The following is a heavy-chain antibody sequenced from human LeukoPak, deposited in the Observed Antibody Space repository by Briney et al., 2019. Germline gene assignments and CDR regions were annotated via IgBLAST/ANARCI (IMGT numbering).Heavy chain of an antibody. D-gene: IGHD6-19*01. Sequence: ASVKVSCKASGYTFTGYYMHWVRQAPGQGLEWMGWINPNSGATDYAQNFQGRVTMTRDTSISTAYMELTWPSSDDTAVYYCSRGIAVAGTDYWGQGTLVTVSS. CDR1: GYTFTGYY. CDR3: SRGIAVAGTDY. V-gene: IGHV1-2*02. J-gene: IGHJ4*02. CDR2: INPNSGAT.